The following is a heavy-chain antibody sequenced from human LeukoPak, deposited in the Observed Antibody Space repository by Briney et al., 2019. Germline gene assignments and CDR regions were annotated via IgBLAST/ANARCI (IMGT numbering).Heavy chain of an antibody. CDR1: GYTFTGYY. Sequence: ASVKVSCKASGYTFTGYYMHWVRQAPGQGLEWMGWINPNSGGTNYAQKFQGKVTMTRDTSIGTAYMELSRLRSDDTAVYYCARDRTKYCRSTSCPLDYWGQGTLVTVSS. CDR2: INPNSGGT. V-gene: IGHV1-2*02. CDR3: ARDRTKYCRSTSCPLDY. D-gene: IGHD2-2*01. J-gene: IGHJ4*02.